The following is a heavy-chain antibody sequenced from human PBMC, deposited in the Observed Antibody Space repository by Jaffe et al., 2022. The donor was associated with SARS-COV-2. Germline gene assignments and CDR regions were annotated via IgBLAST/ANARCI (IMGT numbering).Heavy chain of an antibody. J-gene: IGHJ4*02. D-gene: IGHD6-13*01. V-gene: IGHV5-10-1*03. CDR3: GRHSLISSRWPTQDY. Sequence: EVQLVQSGGEVKKPGESLRISCKGSGYSFTRYWISWVRQMPGKGLEWMGRIDPSDSYTNYSPSFQGHVTISADKSTGTAYLQWSSLKASDTAMYYCGRHSLISSRWPTQDYWGQGTLVTVSS. CDR2: IDPSDSYT. CDR1: GYSFTRYW.